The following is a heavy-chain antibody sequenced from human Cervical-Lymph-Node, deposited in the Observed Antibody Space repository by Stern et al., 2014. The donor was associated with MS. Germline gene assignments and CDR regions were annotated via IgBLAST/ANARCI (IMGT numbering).Heavy chain of an antibody. V-gene: IGHV1-2*06. D-gene: IGHD4-17*01. Sequence: VQLVESGAEVKKPGASVKVSCKPSGYSFTGYYMHWVRQAPGQGLEWMGRINPTSGGTDYIPKFQGRVNMTRDTSTSTAYMELSSLRSDDTAVYYCARGGAVTLDYWGQGSLVTVSS. J-gene: IGHJ4*02. CDR1: GYSFTGYY. CDR2: INPTSGGT. CDR3: ARGGAVTLDY.